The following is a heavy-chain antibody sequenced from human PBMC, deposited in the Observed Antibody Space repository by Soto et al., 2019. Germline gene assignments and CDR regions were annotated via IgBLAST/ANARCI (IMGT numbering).Heavy chain of an antibody. V-gene: IGHV4-59*01. J-gene: IGHJ4*02. Sequence: PSETLSLTCTVSGASISTDYWSWIRQPPGEGLEWIGYIYYSGSTNYNPSLKSRVTISIDTSRNQFSLQLSSVTAADTAIYYCARGLVSGSYYTLTYWGQGTMVTVSS. CDR2: IYYSGST. CDR3: ARGLVSGSYYTLTY. D-gene: IGHD3-10*01. CDR1: GASISTDY.